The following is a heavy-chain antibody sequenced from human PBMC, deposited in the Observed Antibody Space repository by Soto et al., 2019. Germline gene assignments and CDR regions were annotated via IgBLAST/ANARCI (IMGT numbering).Heavy chain of an antibody. Sequence: QITLKESGPTLVKPTQTLTLTCSFSGFSLSTSGVGVDWIRQPPGKALEWVALIYWDDDKRYSPSLKSRLTITKGTSKDQVVLTMTNMDPVDSATYYCAHRLLSGSYPPYHYYGMDVWGQGITVIVSS. CDR2: IYWDDDK. CDR1: GFSLSTSGVG. CDR3: AHRLLSGSYPPYHYYGMDV. D-gene: IGHD1-26*01. V-gene: IGHV2-5*02. J-gene: IGHJ6*02.